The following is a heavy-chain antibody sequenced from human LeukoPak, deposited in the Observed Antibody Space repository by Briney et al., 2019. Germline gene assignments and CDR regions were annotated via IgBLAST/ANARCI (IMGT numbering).Heavy chain of an antibody. V-gene: IGHV1-69*04. CDR2: IIPIFGIA. CDR3: ARESSSGYYYVSVYYFDY. J-gene: IGHJ4*02. D-gene: IGHD3-22*01. CDR1: GGTFSSYA. Sequence: ASVTVSCKASGGTFSSYAISWVRQAPGQGLEWMGRIIPIFGIANYAQKFQGRVTITADKSTSTAYMELSSLRSEDTAVYYCARESSSGYYYVSVYYFDYWGQGTLVTVSS.